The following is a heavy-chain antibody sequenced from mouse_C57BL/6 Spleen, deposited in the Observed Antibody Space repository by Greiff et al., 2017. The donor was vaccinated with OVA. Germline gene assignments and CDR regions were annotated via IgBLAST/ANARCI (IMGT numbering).Heavy chain of an antibody. D-gene: IGHD1-3*01. CDR3: AKLGRRDYFDY. Sequence: VKLMESGPELVKPGASVKLSCKASGYTFTSYDINWVKQRPGPGLEWLGWIYPRDGSTKYNEKFKGKATLTVDTSSSTAYMELHSLTSEDSAVYFCAKLGRRDYFDYWGQGTTRTVSS. CDR1: GYTFTSYD. V-gene: IGHV1-85*01. J-gene: IGHJ2*01. CDR2: IYPRDGST.